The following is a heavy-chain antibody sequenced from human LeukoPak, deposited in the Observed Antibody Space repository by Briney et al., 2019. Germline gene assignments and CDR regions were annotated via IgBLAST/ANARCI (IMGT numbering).Heavy chain of an antibody. J-gene: IGHJ4*02. CDR3: ARGGSHCSSTSCPSDY. CDR2: INPNSGGT. Sequence: ASVKVSCKASGYTFTGYYMHWVRQAPGQGLEWMGWINPNSGGTNYAQKFQGRVTITTDESTSTAYMELSSLRSEDTAVYYCARGGSHCSSTSCPSDYWGQGTLVTVSS. V-gene: IGHV1-2*02. D-gene: IGHD2-2*01. CDR1: GYTFTGYY.